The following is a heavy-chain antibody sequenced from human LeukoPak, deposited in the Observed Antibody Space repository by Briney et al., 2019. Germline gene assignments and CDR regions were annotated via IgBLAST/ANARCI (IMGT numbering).Heavy chain of an antibody. CDR2: IYYSGST. CDR3: ARHSSDYDFWSGYPYYFDY. CDR1: GGSISSYY. D-gene: IGHD3-3*01. V-gene: IGHV4-59*08. Sequence: SETLSLTCTVSGGSISSYYWSWIRQPPGKGVEWIGYIYYSGSTNYNPSLKSRVTISVDTSKNQFSLKLSSVTAADTAVYYCARHSSDYDFWSGYPYYFDYWGQGTLVTVSS. J-gene: IGHJ4*02.